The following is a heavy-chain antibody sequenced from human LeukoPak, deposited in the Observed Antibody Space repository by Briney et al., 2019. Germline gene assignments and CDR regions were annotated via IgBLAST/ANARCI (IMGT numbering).Heavy chain of an antibody. CDR3: ARVRWLQPIFDY. D-gene: IGHD5-24*01. V-gene: IGHV4-34*01. CDR1: GGSFSGYY. J-gene: IGHJ4*02. CDR2: INHSGST. Sequence: SETLSLTCAVYGGSFSGYYWSWIRQPPGKGLEWIGEINHSGSTNYNPSLKSRVTISVDTSKNQFSLKLSSMTAADTAVYYCARVRWLQPIFDYWGQGTLVTVSS.